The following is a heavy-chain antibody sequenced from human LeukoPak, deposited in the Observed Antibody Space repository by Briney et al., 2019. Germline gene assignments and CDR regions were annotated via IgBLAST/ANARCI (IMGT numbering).Heavy chain of an antibody. CDR2: IYYSGST. V-gene: IGHV4-59*01. D-gene: IGHD1-26*01. J-gene: IGHJ4*02. CDR1: GGSISSYY. CDR3: AGGVVGAAYYFDY. Sequence: PSETLSLTCTVSGGSISSYYWSWIRQPPGKGLERIGYIYYSGSTNYNPSLKSRVTISVDTSKNQFSLKLSSVTAADTAVYYCAGGVVGAAYYFDYWGQGTLVTVSS.